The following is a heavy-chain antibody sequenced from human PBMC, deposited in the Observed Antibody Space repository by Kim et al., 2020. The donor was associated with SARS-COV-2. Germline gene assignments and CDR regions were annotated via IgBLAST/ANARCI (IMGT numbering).Heavy chain of an antibody. J-gene: IGHJ4*02. V-gene: IGHV1-24*01. CDR1: GYTLTELS. D-gene: IGHD2-15*01. CDR2: FDPEDGEP. CDR3: ATETEGYCSGGSCGLWY. Sequence: ASVKVSCKVSGYTLTELSMHWVRQAPGKGLEWMGGFDPEDGEPIYAQKFQGRVTMTEDTSTDTAYMALSSLRSEDTAVYYCATETEGYCSGGSCGLWYWGRGGLVTLSS.